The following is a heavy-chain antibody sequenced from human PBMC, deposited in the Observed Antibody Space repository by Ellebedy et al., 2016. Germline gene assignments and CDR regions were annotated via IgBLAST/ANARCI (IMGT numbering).Heavy chain of an antibody. V-gene: IGHV1-2*04. CDR3: ARVGCSGGICYHYYGMDV. D-gene: IGHD2-15*01. CDR1: GYTFTGYY. CDR2: INPNSGGT. J-gene: IGHJ6*02. Sequence: ASVKVSCKASGYTFTGYYMHWARQAPGQGLEWMGWINPNSGGTNYAQKFQGWVTMTRDTSISTAYMELSRLRSDDTAVYYCARVGCSGGICYHYYGMDVWGQGTTVTVSS.